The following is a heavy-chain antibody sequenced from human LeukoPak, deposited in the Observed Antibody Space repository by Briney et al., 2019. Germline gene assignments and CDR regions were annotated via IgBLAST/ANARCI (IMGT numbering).Heavy chain of an antibody. CDR3: AREGDYDILTGYYTFDY. J-gene: IGHJ4*02. CDR2: IIPIFGTA. CDR1: GGTFSSYA. Sequence: ASVKVSCKASGGTFSSYAISWVRQAPGQGLEWMGGIIPIFGTANYAQKFQGRVTITADESTSTAYMELSSLRSEDTAVYYCAREGDYDILTGYYTFDYWGQGTLVTVSS. V-gene: IGHV1-69*01. D-gene: IGHD3-9*01.